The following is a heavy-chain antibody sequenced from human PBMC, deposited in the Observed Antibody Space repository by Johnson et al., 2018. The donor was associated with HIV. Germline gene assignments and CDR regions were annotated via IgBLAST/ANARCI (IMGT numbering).Heavy chain of an antibody. J-gene: IGHJ3*02. CDR1: GFTFSDFF. V-gene: IGHV3-11*04. CDR3: ARDSTPWGGDYVDYTFDI. D-gene: IGHD4-17*01. Sequence: QVQLVESGGGLVKPGGSLRLSCAASGFTFSDFFMSWIRQAPGKGLEWVAYMSTSGSTKFYADSVKGRFNISRDNAKNSLYLQMNSLRSEDTALYYCARDSTPWGGDYVDYTFDIWGQGTMVTVSS. CDR2: MSTSGSTK.